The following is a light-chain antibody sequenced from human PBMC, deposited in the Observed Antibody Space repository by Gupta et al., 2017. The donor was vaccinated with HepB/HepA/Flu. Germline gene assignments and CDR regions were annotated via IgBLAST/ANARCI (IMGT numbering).Light chain of an antibody. Sequence: QSVLTQPLSASAAPGQRVPIFCSGSSSNIGSSTVDWYQQPPETAPKLVIYTSDQRPSGVPDRFSGSKSGTSASLAISGLQSEDEADYYCATWDDSLDAHIFGPGTKVTVL. CDR3: ATWDDSLDAHI. J-gene: IGLJ1*01. CDR1: SSNIGSST. CDR2: TSD. V-gene: IGLV1-44*01.